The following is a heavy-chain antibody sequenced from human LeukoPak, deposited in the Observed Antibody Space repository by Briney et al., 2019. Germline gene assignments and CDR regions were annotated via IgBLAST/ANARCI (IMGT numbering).Heavy chain of an antibody. CDR1: GGSISSGSYY. D-gene: IGHD6-19*01. CDR2: IYYSGST. V-gene: IGHV4-61*01. CDR3: ARLSSGWYGHAFDI. J-gene: IGHJ3*02. Sequence: SQTLSLTCTVSGGSISSGSYYWSWIRQPPGKGLEWIGYIYYSGSTNYNPSLKSRVTISVDTSKNQFSLKLSSVTAADTAVYYCARLSSGWYGHAFDIWGQGTMVTVSS.